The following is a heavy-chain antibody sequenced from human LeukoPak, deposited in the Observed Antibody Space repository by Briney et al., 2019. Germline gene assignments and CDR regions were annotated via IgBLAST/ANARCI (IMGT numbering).Heavy chain of an antibody. CDR3: AKETHERASSGWPIDY. D-gene: IGHD6-19*01. J-gene: IGHJ4*02. Sequence: GGSLRLSCAASGFSFSSCGMHWVRQAPGKGLEWVAVISYEGRNKYYADSVKGRFTISRDNSKNTLDLQMNSLRVEDTAVYYCAKETHERASSGWPIDYWGQGTLVTVSS. CDR1: GFSFSSCG. CDR2: ISYEGRNK. V-gene: IGHV3-30*18.